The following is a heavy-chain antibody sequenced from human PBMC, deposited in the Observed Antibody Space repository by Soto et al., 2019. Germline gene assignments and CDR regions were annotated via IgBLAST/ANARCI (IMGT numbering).Heavy chain of an antibody. CDR1: GGSISSGGYY. CDR2: IYYSGST. CDR3: AAYYYDSSGPPGY. D-gene: IGHD3-22*01. J-gene: IGHJ4*02. Sequence: SETLSLTCTVSGGSISSGGYYWSWIRQHPGKGLEWIGYIYYSGSTYYNPSLKSRVTISVDTSKNQFSLKLSSVTDADTAVYYCAAYYYDSSGPPGYWGQGTLVTVSS. V-gene: IGHV4-31*03.